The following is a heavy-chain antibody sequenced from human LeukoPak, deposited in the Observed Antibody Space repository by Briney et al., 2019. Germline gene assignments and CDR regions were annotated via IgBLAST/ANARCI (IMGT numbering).Heavy chain of an antibody. CDR3: ARGRFRWELEIRDFDY. D-gene: IGHD1-7*01. J-gene: IGHJ4*02. V-gene: IGHV1-2*02. Sequence: ASVKVSCKASGYTFTGYYMHWVRQAPGQGLEWMGWINPNSGGTNYAQKFQGRVTMTRDTSISTAYMELSRLRSDDTAVYYCARGRFRWELEIRDFDYWGRGTLVTVSS. CDR2: INPNSGGT. CDR1: GYTFTGYY.